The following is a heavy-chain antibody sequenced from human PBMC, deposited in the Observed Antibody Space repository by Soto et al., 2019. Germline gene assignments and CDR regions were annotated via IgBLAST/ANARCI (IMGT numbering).Heavy chain of an antibody. D-gene: IGHD6-13*01. CDR3: ARDKEAAAGTEYYYYGMDV. CDR2: IYYSGST. J-gene: IGHJ6*02. CDR1: GGSISSGGYY. V-gene: IGHV4-31*03. Sequence: SETLSLTCTVSGGSISSGGYYWSWIRQHPGKGLEWIGYIYYSGSTYYNPSLKSRVTISVDTSKNQFSLKLSSVTAADTAVYYCARDKEAAAGTEYYYYGMDVWGQGTTVTVSS.